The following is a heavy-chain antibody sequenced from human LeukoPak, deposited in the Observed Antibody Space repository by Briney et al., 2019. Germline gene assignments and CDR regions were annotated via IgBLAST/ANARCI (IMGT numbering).Heavy chain of an antibody. V-gene: IGHV4-30-2*01. CDR3: ARHNDYGGNGFDY. J-gene: IGHJ4*02. Sequence: SETLSLTCAVSGGSIGSGGYSWSWIRQPPGKGLEWIGYIYHSGSTYYNPSLKSRVTISVDRSKNQFSLKLSSVTAADTAVYYCARHNDYGGNGFDYWGQGTLVTVSS. CDR1: GGSIGSGGYS. CDR2: IYHSGST. D-gene: IGHD4-23*01.